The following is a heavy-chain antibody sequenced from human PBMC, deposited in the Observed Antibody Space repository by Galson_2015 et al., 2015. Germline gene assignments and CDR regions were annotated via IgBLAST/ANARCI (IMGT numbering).Heavy chain of an antibody. Sequence: SVKVSCKASGYTFTTYHIHWVRQAPGQGLGWMGIINPSGGSATYAQKFQGRVTMTRDTSTSTVYMELSGLRSEDAAVYYCARDPSGGSGSYYDYWGQGTLVTVSS. CDR3: ARDPSGGSGSYYDY. D-gene: IGHD3-10*01. CDR1: GYTFTTYH. CDR2: INPSGGSA. J-gene: IGHJ4*02. V-gene: IGHV1-46*01.